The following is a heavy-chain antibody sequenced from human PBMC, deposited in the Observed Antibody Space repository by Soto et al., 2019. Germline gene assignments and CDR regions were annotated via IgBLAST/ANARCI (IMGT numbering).Heavy chain of an antibody. Sequence: QITLKESGPTLVKPTQTLTLTCTFSGFSLSTSGLGVGWIRQPPGKALECLALIYWNDDKRYSPSLKSRLIITTDTTKNQVVLTMTNIDPVDTATYYCAHLVSEFDYGDYVLAEYFQYWGQGTLVTVSS. D-gene: IGHD4-17*01. J-gene: IGHJ1*01. CDR2: IYWNDDK. V-gene: IGHV2-5*01. CDR1: GFSLSTSGLG. CDR3: AHLVSEFDYGDYVLAEYFQY.